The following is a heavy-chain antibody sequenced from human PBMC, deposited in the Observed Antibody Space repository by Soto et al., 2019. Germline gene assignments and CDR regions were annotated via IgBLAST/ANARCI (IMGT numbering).Heavy chain of an antibody. Sequence: QVQLQESAPGLVKPSQTLSLTCPVSGPSMTSVGYYWTWTRKPPGKGLEWIGYIYYSGSTYYNPSLESRVAISLDTSRSQFSLTLHSVTAADTAIYYCARDRHNNFFDPWGQGTLVTVSS. CDR2: IYYSGST. J-gene: IGHJ5*02. CDR3: ARDRHNNFFDP. CDR1: GPSMTSVGYY. V-gene: IGHV4-31*03. D-gene: IGHD6-6*01.